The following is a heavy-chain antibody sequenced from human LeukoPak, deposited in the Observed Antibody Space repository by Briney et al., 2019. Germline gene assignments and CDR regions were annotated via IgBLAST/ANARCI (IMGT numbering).Heavy chain of an antibody. D-gene: IGHD6-13*01. CDR1: GFTFSSYA. CDR2: ISGSGGST. Sequence: GGSLRLSCAASGFTFSSYAMSWVRQAPGKGLEWVSAISGSGGSTYYADSVKGRFTISRDNSKNTLYLQMNSLRAEDTAVYYCAKDPTFAAAGPGYFDYWGQGTLVTVSS. J-gene: IGHJ4*02. V-gene: IGHV3-23*01. CDR3: AKDPTFAAAGPGYFDY.